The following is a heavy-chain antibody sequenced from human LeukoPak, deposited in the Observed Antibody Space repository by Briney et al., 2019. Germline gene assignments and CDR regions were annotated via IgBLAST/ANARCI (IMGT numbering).Heavy chain of an antibody. V-gene: IGHV3-9*01. Sequence: GRSLRLSCAASGFTFDDYAMHWVRQAPGKGLEWVSGISWNSGSIGYADSVKGRFTISRDNAKNSLYLQMNSLRAEDTALYYCAKDKSLRITIPLLWGQGTLVTVSS. CDR2: ISWNSGSI. D-gene: IGHD3-3*01. J-gene: IGHJ4*02. CDR3: AKDKSLRITIPLL. CDR1: GFTFDDYA.